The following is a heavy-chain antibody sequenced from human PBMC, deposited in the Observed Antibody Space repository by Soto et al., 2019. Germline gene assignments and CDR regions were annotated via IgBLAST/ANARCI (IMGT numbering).Heavy chain of an antibody. J-gene: IGHJ5*02. Sequence: PSETLSLTCTVSGGSISSGYYYWSWIRQPPGKGLEWIGYIYYIGSTYYNPSLKSRVTISVDTSKNQFSLKLSSVTAADTAVYYCAVVPRAIGYFRFFNPFSQGTLVTVCS. V-gene: IGHV4-30-4*01. D-gene: IGHD2-2*01. CDR2: IYYIGST. CDR3: AVVPRAIGYFRFFNP. CDR1: GGSISSGYYY.